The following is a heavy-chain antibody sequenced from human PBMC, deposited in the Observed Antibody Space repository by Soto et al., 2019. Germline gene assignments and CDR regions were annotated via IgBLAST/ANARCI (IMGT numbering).Heavy chain of an antibody. Sequence: QITLKESGPTLVKPTETLTLTCTFSGFSLTTNRVVVGWVRQPPGKALEWLAFIYGDDTKRDSPFLRSRLSITKDSSKNQVVLTLTNMDPVDTGTYFCVHRTTDTSVDVWGQGTMVTVS. D-gene: IGHD4-17*01. J-gene: IGHJ3*01. CDR1: GFSLTTNRVV. V-gene: IGHV2-5*02. CDR3: VHRTTDTSVDV. CDR2: IYGDDTK.